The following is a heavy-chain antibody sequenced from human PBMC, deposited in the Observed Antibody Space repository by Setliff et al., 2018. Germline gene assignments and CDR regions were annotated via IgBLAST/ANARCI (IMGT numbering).Heavy chain of an antibody. J-gene: IGHJ4*02. CDR3: SRLVRYCSKTTCQTASGAEL. CDR1: GYTFSHSG. D-gene: IGHD2-8*01. CDR2: ISVYTGNT. V-gene: IGHV1-18*01. Sequence: EASVKVSCKASGYTFSHSGITWVRQAPGQGLEWMGWISVYTGNTNYAPKLQGRVTMTTDASTSTAYMELRGLTSDDTAVYYCSRLVRYCSKTTCQTASGAELWGQGTLVT.